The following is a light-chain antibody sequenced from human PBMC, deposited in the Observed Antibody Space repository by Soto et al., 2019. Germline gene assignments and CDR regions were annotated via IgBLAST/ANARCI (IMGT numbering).Light chain of an antibody. Sequence: QSALTQPPSASGSPGQSVTISCSGTSSDVGGYDHVSWYQQHPGKAPKVMIYEVSKRPSGVPDRFSGSKSGNTASLTVSGLQAEDEADYYCSSYAGTTPVVFGAGTKVTVL. CDR2: EVS. V-gene: IGLV2-8*01. CDR3: SSYAGTTPVV. CDR1: SSDVGGYDH. J-gene: IGLJ1*01.